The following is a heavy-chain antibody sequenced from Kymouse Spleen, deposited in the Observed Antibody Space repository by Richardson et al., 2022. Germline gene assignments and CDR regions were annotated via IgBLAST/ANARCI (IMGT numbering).Heavy chain of an antibody. D-gene: IGHD4-17*01. CDR3: AKDRGGDLY. Sequence: QVQLVESGGGVVQPGRSLRLSCAASGFTFSSYGMHWVRQAPGKGLEWVAVISYDGSNKYYADSVKGRFTISRDNSKNTLYLQMNSLRAEDTAVYYCAKDRGGDLYWGQGTLVTVSS. CDR1: GFTFSSYG. CDR2: ISYDGSNK. J-gene: IGHJ4*02. V-gene: IGHV3-30*18.